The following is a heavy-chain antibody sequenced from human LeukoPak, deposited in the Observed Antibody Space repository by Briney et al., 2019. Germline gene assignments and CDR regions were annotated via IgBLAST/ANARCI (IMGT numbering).Heavy chain of an antibody. D-gene: IGHD4-17*01. J-gene: IGHJ1*01. Sequence: PGGSLRLSCIASGFTFSSHAMSWVRQAPGKGLEWVSGLSGSGAYTNYAESVKGRFTISRDNSKNTLYLQMNNLRAEDTAVYYCAKCKWDYGDYLEYFQHWGQGTLVTVSS. V-gene: IGHV3-23*01. CDR2: LSGSGAYT. CDR1: GFTFSSHA. CDR3: AKCKWDYGDYLEYFQH.